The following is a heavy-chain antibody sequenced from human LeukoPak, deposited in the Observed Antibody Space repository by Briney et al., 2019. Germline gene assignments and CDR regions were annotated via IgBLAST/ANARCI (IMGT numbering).Heavy chain of an antibody. J-gene: IGHJ4*02. CDR1: GLTFSSYW. D-gene: IGHD5-18*01. Sequence: GSLRLSCAASGLTFSSYWMSWVRQAPGKGLEWIGYIYYSGSTNYNPSLKSRVTISVDTSKNQFSLKLSSVTAADTTVYYCARRGYSYGFDYWGQGTLVTVSS. CDR2: IYYSGST. CDR3: ARRGYSYGFDY. V-gene: IGHV4-59*01.